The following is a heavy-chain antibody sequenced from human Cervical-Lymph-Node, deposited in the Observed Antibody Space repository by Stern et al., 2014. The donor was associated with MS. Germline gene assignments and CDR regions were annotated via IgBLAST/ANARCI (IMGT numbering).Heavy chain of an antibody. Sequence: QVQLVQSGGGVVQPGRSLRLSCAASGFSFSCYAMHWVRQAPGKGLEWVALIWYDGSNPYYADSVTGRFTISRDNFKNTLYLQMNSLRAEDTAVYYCASAYSSSHYYFDYWGQGTLVTVSS. V-gene: IGHV3-33*01. CDR2: IWYDGSNP. D-gene: IGHD6-13*01. CDR1: GFSFSCYA. CDR3: ASAYSSSHYYFDY. J-gene: IGHJ4*02.